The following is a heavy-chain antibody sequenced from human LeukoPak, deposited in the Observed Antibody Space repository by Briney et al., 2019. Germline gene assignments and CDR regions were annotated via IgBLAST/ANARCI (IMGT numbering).Heavy chain of an antibody. V-gene: IGHV1-8*01. CDR3: ARSGLAAAVDAFDI. CDR1: GYTFTSYG. D-gene: IGHD6-13*01. J-gene: IGHJ3*02. CDR2: MSPNSGNT. Sequence: ASVKVSCKASGYTFTSYGINWVRQATGQGLEWMGWMSPNSGNTGYAQKFQGRVTMTRNTSISTAYMELSSLRSEDTAVYYCARSGLAAAVDAFDIWGQGTMVTVSS.